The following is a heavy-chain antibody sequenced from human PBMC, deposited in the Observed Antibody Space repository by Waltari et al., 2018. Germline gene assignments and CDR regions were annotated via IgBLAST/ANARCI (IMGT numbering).Heavy chain of an antibody. V-gene: IGHV1-2*02. CDR2: TNSNRGGT. D-gene: IGHD6-13*01. CDR3: TRGGGGSSPIDY. J-gene: IGHJ4*02. CDR1: GYTFTDYY. Sequence: QVQLVQSGAEVKKPGASVKVSCKASGYTFTDYYIHWVRQVPGQGLEWMGWTNSNRGGTKYAKNFQGRVTMTREPAITTAYMGLSRLGSDDTAGYYCTRGGGGSSPIDYWGQGTLVTVSS.